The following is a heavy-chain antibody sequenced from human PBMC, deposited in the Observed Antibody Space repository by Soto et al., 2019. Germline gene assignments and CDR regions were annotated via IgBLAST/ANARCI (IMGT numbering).Heavy chain of an antibody. CDR2: MNPNSGGT. CDR3: AIENMATQYYYFWSDYYTTLDF. CDR1: GYTFTGYY. J-gene: IGHJ4*02. D-gene: IGHD3-3*01. V-gene: IGHV1-2*02. Sequence: ASVKVSCKASGYTFTGYYMHWVRQAPGQGLEWMGWMNPNSGGTDYAQKFQGRVTMTSDTSTSTAYMELSRLRSEDTAVYYCAIENMATQYYYFWSDYYTTLDFWGQGALVTVSS.